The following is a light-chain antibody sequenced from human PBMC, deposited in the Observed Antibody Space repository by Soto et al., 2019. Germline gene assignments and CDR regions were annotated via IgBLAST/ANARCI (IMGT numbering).Light chain of an antibody. Sequence: EIVLTQSPGTLSLSPGERVTLSCRASQSVSSSYLAWYQQKPGQAPRLIIYGASSRATGIPDRFSGSGSGTDFTLTISRLEPEDFAVYYCQQYGRSSYTFGQGTKLQIK. CDR2: GAS. CDR3: QQYGRSSYT. CDR1: QSVSSSY. J-gene: IGKJ2*01. V-gene: IGKV3-20*01.